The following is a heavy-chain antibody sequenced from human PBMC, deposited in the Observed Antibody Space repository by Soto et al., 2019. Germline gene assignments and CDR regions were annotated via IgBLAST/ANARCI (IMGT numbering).Heavy chain of an antibody. V-gene: IGHV4-34*01. J-gene: IGHJ5*02. Sequence: SETLSLTCAVYGGSFSGYYWSWIRQPPGKGLEWIGEINHSGSTNYNPSLKSRVTISVDTSKNQFSLKLSSVTAADTAVYYCARGRRVVVAAHRGWSWFDPWGQGTLVTVSS. CDR3: ARGRRVVVAAHRGWSWFDP. CDR2: INHSGST. D-gene: IGHD2-15*01. CDR1: GGSFSGYY.